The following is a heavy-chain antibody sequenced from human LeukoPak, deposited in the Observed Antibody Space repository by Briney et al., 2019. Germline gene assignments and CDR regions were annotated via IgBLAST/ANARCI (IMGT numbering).Heavy chain of an antibody. CDR3: ARVASPSYGSSWPNNWFDP. CDR1: GYTFTSYY. J-gene: IGHJ5*02. V-gene: IGHV1-46*01. CDR2: INPSGGST. Sequence: ASVKVSCKASGYTFTSYYMHWVRQAPGQGLEWMGIINPSGGSTSYAQKFQGRVTMTRDTSTSTVYMELSSLRSEDTAVYYCARVASPSYGSSWPNNWFDPWGQGTLVTVSS. D-gene: IGHD6-13*01.